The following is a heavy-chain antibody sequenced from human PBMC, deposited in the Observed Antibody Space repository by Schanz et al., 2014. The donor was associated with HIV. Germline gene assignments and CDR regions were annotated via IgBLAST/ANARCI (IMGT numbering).Heavy chain of an antibody. D-gene: IGHD3-16*01. J-gene: IGHJ5*02. CDR3: AGGERLGPGQWFDP. Sequence: QVQLVQSGAEVKNPGASVKVSCKASGYTFSSYDINWVRQATGQGLEWMGWMNPNSGHTGYAQKFQGRVDMTRTTSISTAYMELRSLRSEDTAVYYCAGGERLGPGQWFDPWGQGTLVTVSS. CDR2: MNPNSGHT. CDR1: GYTFSSYD. V-gene: IGHV1-8*01.